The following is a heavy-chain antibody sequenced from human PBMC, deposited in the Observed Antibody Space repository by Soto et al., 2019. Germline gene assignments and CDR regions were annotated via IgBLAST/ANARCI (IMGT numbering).Heavy chain of an antibody. D-gene: IGHD3-10*01. J-gene: IGHJ4*02. CDR1: GYTFSSYA. Sequence: QVQLVQSGAEVKKPGASVKVSCKASGYTFSSYALHWVRQAPGQRLEWMGWINAGNGNTKYSQKFQVRVTFTRDTSASTAYMELSSLRSEDTAVYYCASPSYGSGSYYWGQGTLVTVSS. V-gene: IGHV1-3*01. CDR3: ASPSYGSGSYY. CDR2: INAGNGNT.